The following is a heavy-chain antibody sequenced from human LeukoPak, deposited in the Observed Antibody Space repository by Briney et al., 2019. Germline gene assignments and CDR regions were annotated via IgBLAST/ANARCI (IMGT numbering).Heavy chain of an antibody. V-gene: IGHV4-31*03. CDR3: ARDRHRSGYWYFDL. Sequence: SETLSLTCTVSGGSVSSGGNYWSWVRQLPGKGLEWIGYIHHTGSAYFNPPLKSRVTVSVDTSENQFSLKLSSATAADTAIYYCARDRHRSGYWYFDLWGRGILVTVSS. J-gene: IGHJ2*01. CDR2: IHHTGSA. CDR1: GGSVSSGGNY.